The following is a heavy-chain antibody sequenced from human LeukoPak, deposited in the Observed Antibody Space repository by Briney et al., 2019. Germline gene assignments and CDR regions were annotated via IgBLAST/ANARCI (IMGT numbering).Heavy chain of an antibody. J-gene: IGHJ4*02. Sequence: GGSLRLSCTASGFIFSDYVMSWVRQAAGKGREWVAAIWRTGDWTHYVDSVKGRFTISRDNSKNTLYLQMNRLRVADTAIYYCAKDRHDYGDYAFDSWGQGTLVTVSS. CDR1: GFIFSDYV. D-gene: IGHD4-17*01. V-gene: IGHV3-23*05. CDR3: AKDRHDYGDYAFDS. CDR2: IWRTGDWT.